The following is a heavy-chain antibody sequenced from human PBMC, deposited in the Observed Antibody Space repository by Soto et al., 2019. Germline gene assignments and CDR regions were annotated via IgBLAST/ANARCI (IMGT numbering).Heavy chain of an antibody. CDR3: ARRVFGVVIIDPGDY. J-gene: IGHJ4*02. D-gene: IGHD3-3*01. V-gene: IGHV1-18*01. CDR2: ISAYNGNR. Sequence: VQVSCQASCCTFPSYCSILVGLAPGQGLEWVGWISAYNGNRNYAQKIQGRVTMTTETSTSTAYMELRNLRSDDTAVYDCARRVFGVVIIDPGDYWGQGTLVTVSS. CDR1: CCTFPSYC.